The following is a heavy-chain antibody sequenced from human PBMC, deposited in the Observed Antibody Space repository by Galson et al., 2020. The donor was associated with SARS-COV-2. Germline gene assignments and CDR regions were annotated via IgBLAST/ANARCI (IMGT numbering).Heavy chain of an antibody. J-gene: IGHJ4*02. D-gene: IGHD3-3*01. CDR3: ARTTSFGVVDRFDY. Sequence: SETLSLTCTVSGGSISSSSYYWGWIRQPPGKGLEWIGSIYYSGSTYYNPSLKSRVTISVDTSKNQFSLKLSSVTAADTAVYYCARTTSFGVVDRFDYWGQGTLVTVSS. V-gene: IGHV4-39*01. CDR2: IYYSGST. CDR1: GGSISSSSYY.